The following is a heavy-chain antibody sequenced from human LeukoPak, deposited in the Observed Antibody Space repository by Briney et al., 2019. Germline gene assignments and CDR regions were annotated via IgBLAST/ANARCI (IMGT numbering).Heavy chain of an antibody. Sequence: SVKVSCKASGGTFSSYPNRWVRPAPGQGLEWMGGTIPIIGTANNAHKFQDRVTIRTDKSTATAYIELSSQRSGDTAGYYCARDSSSYHYAIDYWGQGTLVTVSS. CDR2: TIPIIGTA. V-gene: IGHV1-69*05. CDR3: ARDSSSYHYAIDY. CDR1: GGTFSSYP. D-gene: IGHD3-22*01. J-gene: IGHJ4*02.